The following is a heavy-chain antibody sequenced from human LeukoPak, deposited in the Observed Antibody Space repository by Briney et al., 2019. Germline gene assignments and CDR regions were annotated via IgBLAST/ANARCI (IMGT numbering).Heavy chain of an antibody. CDR3: AKESNGYYDSSGYYSGFDP. Sequence: GGSLRLSCAASGFTFSSYAMSWVRQAPGKGLEWVSAISGIGGSTYYADSVKGRFTISRDNSKNTLYLQMNSLRAEDTAVYYCAKESNGYYDSSGYYSGFDPWGQGTLVTVSS. J-gene: IGHJ5*02. V-gene: IGHV3-23*01. D-gene: IGHD3-22*01. CDR2: ISGIGGST. CDR1: GFTFSSYA.